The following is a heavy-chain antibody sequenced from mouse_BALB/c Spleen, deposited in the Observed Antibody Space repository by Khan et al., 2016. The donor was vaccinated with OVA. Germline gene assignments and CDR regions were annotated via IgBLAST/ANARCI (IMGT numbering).Heavy chain of an antibody. J-gene: IGHJ4*01. CDR1: GFTFSDYY. Sequence: EVELVESGGGLVQPGGSLKLSCATSGFTFSDYYMYWVRQTPEKRLEWVAYISNGGGSTYYPDNVKGRFTISRDNANHTLYLHMSRLKSEDTAMYYCARQRYGAMDHWGQGTSVTVSS. V-gene: IGHV5-12*02. CDR3: ARQRYGAMDH. CDR2: ISNGGGST. D-gene: IGHD1-1*01.